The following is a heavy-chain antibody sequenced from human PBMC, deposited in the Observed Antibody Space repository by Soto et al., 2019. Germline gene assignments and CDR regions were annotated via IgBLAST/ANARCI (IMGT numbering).Heavy chain of an antibody. CDR1: GGSISSYY. CDR2: IYYSGST. CDR3: ARSRRRVTGTTSWFDP. Sequence: SETLSLTCTVSGGSISSYYWSWTRQPPGKGLEWIGYIYYSGSTNYNPSLKSRVTISVDTSKNQFSLKLSSVTAADTAVYYCARSRRRVTGTTSWFDPWGQGTLVTVSS. J-gene: IGHJ5*02. D-gene: IGHD1-20*01. V-gene: IGHV4-59*01.